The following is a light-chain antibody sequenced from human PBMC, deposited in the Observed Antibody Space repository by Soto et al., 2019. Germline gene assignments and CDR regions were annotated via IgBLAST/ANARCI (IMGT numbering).Light chain of an antibody. Sequence: QSVLPQPPSASGTPGQRVTISCSGSSSNIGSNTVNWYQQLPGTAPKLLIYSNNQRPSGVPDRFSGSKSGTSASLANSGLQSEDEADYYCAAWDDSLNGPGVFGGGTKLTVL. CDR1: SSNIGSNT. CDR3: AAWDDSLNGPGV. V-gene: IGLV1-44*01. J-gene: IGLJ2*01. CDR2: SNN.